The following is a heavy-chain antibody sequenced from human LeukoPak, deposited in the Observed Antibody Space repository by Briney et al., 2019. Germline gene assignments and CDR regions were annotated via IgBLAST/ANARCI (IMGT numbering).Heavy chain of an antibody. CDR1: GGSISSGSYY. CDR3: ARTSGYSYGYGGFDY. V-gene: IGHV4-61*02. J-gene: IGHJ4*02. CDR2: IYTSGST. Sequence: SETLSLTCTVSGGSISSGSYYWSWIRQPAGKGLEWVGRIYTSGSTNYNPSLKSRVTISVDTSKNHFSLKLSSVTAADTAVYYCARTSGYSYGYGGFDYWGRGTLVTVSS. D-gene: IGHD5-18*01.